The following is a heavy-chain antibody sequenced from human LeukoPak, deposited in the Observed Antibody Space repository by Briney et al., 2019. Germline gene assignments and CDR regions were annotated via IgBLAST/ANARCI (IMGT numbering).Heavy chain of an antibody. CDR1: GDTFTIYD. CDR2: MNPNSGNT. V-gene: IGHV1-8*03. Sequence: ASVRVSCKASGDTFTIYDINWVRQATGQGLEWMGWMNPNSGNTGYAQKFQGRVTITRNTSISTAYMELSSLRSEDTAVYYCARGEIEALFFSSGYSSGWSTYYMDVWGKGTTVTVSS. J-gene: IGHJ6*03. D-gene: IGHD6-19*01. CDR3: ARGEIEALFFSSGYSSGWSTYYMDV.